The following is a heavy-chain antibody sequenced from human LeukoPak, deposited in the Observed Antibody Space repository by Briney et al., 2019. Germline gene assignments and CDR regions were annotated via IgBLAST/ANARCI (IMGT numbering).Heavy chain of an antibody. Sequence: SETLSLTCTVSGASISTYYWSWSRQPAGKGLEWIGRFYISGSTNYNPSLKSRVTISVDTSKNQFSLKLSSVTAADTAVYYCAREIAAAGPRWFDPWGQGTLVTVSS. D-gene: IGHD6-13*01. CDR3: AREIAAAGPRWFDP. J-gene: IGHJ5*02. CDR1: GASISTYY. V-gene: IGHV4-4*07. CDR2: FYISGST.